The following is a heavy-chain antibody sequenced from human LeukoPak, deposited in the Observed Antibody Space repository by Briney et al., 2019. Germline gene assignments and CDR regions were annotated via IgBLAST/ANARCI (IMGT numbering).Heavy chain of an antibody. CDR2: ISGSGGST. Sequence: PGGSLRLSCVASGFTFSSYAMSWVRQAPGKGLEWVSAISGSGGSTYYADSVKGRFTISRDNSKNTLYLQMNSLRAEDTAVYYCAKEDIVVVVAATGGYFDYWGQGTLVTVSS. CDR3: AKEDIVVVVAATGGYFDY. CDR1: GFTFSSYA. D-gene: IGHD2-15*01. V-gene: IGHV3-23*01. J-gene: IGHJ4*02.